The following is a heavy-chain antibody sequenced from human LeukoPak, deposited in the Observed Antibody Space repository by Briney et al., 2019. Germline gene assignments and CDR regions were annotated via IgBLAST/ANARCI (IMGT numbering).Heavy chain of an antibody. CDR1: GFTFTGYY. D-gene: IGHD3-10*01. V-gene: IGHV1-2*02. Sequence: ASVKVSCKASGFTFTGYYMHWVRQAPGQGLEWMGWINPNGGGTNYAQKFQGRVTMTRDTSISTAYMELSSLTSDDTAVYYCARVIGFGVLSLGYWGQGTLVTVSS. J-gene: IGHJ4*02. CDR3: ARVIGFGVLSLGY. CDR2: INPNGGGT.